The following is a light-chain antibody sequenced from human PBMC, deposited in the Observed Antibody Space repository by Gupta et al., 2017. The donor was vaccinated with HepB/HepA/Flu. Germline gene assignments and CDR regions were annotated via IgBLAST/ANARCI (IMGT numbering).Light chain of an antibody. CDR3: QQRDSTPMT. CDR1: QRISSY. CDR2: AAS. V-gene: IGKV1-39*01. Sequence: IQMTQSPSSLSASVGDRVTITCRASQRISSYLNWYQQKPGKAPKLLIYAASRLQSGVPSRFSGSGSGTDFTLTISSLQPEDFATYYCQQRDSTPMTFGRGTKVEIK. J-gene: IGKJ1*01.